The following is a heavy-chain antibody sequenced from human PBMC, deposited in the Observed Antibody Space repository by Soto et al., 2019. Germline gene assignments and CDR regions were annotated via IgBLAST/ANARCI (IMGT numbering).Heavy chain of an antibody. Sequence: GGSLRLSCAASGFTFSSYWMHWVRQAPGNGLVWVSRINSDGSSTSYADSVKGRFTISRDNAKNKLYLQMNSLRAEDTAVYYCARDPTLDCTNGVCYTNWFDPWGQGTLVTVSS. CDR1: GFTFSSYW. CDR3: ARDPTLDCTNGVCYTNWFDP. V-gene: IGHV3-74*01. J-gene: IGHJ5*02. CDR2: INSDGSST. D-gene: IGHD2-8*01.